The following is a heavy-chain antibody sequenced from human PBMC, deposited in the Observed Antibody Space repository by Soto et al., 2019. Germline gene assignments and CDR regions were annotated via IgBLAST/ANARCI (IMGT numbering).Heavy chain of an antibody. D-gene: IGHD5-12*01. CDR2: ISYDGSNK. Sequence: GGSLRLSCAASGFTFSSYAMHWVRQAPGKGLEWVAVISYDGSNKYYADSVKGRFTISRDNSKNTLYLQMNSLRAEDTAVYYCARDGYNFGRAYYFDYWGQGTLVTVSS. CDR3: ARDGYNFGRAYYFDY. J-gene: IGHJ4*02. CDR1: GFTFSSYA. V-gene: IGHV3-30-3*01.